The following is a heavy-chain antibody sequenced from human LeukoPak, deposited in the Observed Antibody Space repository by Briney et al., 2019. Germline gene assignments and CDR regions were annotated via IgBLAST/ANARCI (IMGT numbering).Heavy chain of an antibody. D-gene: IGHD4-11*01. V-gene: IGHV3-74*01. CDR3: VRGDYNGFHY. J-gene: IGHJ4*02. CDR1: RFSFSSYW. CDR2: IKSDGSTT. Sequence: GGSLRLSCAASRFSFSSYWMHWVRQPPGKGLVWVSRIKSDGSTTTYAGSVKGRFTISRDNAKNTLFLQMNSLRAEDTAVYYCVRGDYNGFHYWGQGTLATVSS.